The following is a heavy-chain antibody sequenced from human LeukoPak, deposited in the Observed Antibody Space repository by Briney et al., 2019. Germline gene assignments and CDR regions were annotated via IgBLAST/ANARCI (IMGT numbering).Heavy chain of an antibody. D-gene: IGHD6-13*01. CDR2: IKQDGSEK. V-gene: IGHV3-7*03. J-gene: IGHJ5*02. CDR3: ARDFGSSSWYPGGSWFDP. CDR1: GFTFSSYW. Sequence: GGSLRLSCAASGFTFSSYWMSWVRQAPGKGLEWVANIKQDGSEKYYVDSVKGRFTISRDNAKNSLYLQMNSLRAEDTALYHCARDFGSSSWYPGGSWFDPWGQGTLVTVSS.